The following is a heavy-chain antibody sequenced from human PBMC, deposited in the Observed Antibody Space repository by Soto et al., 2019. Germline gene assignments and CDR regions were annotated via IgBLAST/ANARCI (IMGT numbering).Heavy chain of an antibody. CDR1: GFTFTSSA. CDR2: IVVGSGNT. V-gene: IGHV1-58*01. CDR3: AADLTGTTGPDY. Sequence: ASVKVSCKASGFTFTSSAVQCVRQARGQRLEWIGWIVVGSGNTNYAQKFQERVTITRDMSTSTAYMELSSLRSEDTAVYYCAADLTGTTGPDYWGQGTLVTVSS. D-gene: IGHD1-7*01. J-gene: IGHJ4*02.